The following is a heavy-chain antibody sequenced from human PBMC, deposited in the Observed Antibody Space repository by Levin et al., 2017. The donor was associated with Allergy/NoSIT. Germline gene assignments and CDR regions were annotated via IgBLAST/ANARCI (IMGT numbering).Heavy chain of an antibody. CDR3: ARDHTTAGIYFDY. D-gene: IGHD1-1*01. V-gene: IGHV3-7*04. CDR2: MKYDGSEK. Sequence: GESLKISCAASGFTFSSFWMNWVRQAPGKGLEWVASMKYDGSEKYYVDSVTGRFTISRDNAKNSLYLQMNSLRAEDAAVYYCARDHTTAGIYFDYWGQGTLVTVSS. J-gene: IGHJ4*02. CDR1: GFTFSSFW.